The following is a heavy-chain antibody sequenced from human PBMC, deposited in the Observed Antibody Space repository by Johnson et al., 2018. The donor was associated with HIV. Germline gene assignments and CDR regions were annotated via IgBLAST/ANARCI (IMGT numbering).Heavy chain of an antibody. CDR1: GFTVSSNY. Sequence: VQLVESGGGLVKPGGSLRLSCGASGFTVSSNYMSWVRQAPGKGLEWVSVIYSGGSTYYADSVKGRFTISRDNSKNTLYLQMNSLRAEDTAVYYCARDPRGDSSGVSGAFDVWGPGTMVTVSS. J-gene: IGHJ3*01. V-gene: IGHV3-66*01. CDR2: IYSGGST. CDR3: ARDPRGDSSGVSGAFDV. D-gene: IGHD3-22*01.